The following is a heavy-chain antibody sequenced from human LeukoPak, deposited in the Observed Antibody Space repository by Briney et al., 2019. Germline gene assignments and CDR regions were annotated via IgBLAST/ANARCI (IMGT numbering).Heavy chain of an antibody. V-gene: IGHV3-49*03. D-gene: IGHD3-10*01. CDR1: GFTFGDYA. CDR3: ARQNYGSGSIDY. J-gene: IGHJ4*02. CDR2: IRSKDYGGTI. Sequence: QAGGSLRFSCTASGFTFGDYAMSWFRQAPGKGLEWVGFIRSKDYGGTIEYAASVKGRFTISRDDSRSIAYLQMNSLKASDTAMYYCARQNYGSGSIDYWGQGTLVTVSS.